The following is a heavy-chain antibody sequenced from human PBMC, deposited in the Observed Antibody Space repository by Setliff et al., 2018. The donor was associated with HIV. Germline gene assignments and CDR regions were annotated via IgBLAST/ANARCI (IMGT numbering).Heavy chain of an antibody. CDR1: GGSISSYY. J-gene: IGHJ4*02. CDR2: IYTSGST. CDR3: ARGGFWSGYIDY. D-gene: IGHD3-3*01. Sequence: PSETLSPTCTLSGGSISSYYWSWIRQPAGKGLEWIARIYTSGSTNYNPSRKSRVTMSADTPKNQFSLKLGSVTAADTTVSYCARGGFWSGYIDYWGQGTLVTVSS. V-gene: IGHV4-4*07.